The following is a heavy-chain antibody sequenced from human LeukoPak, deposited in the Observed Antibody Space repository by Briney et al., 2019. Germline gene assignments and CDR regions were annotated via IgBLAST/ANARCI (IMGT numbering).Heavy chain of an antibody. Sequence: SETLSLTCAVSGGSINNFWSWIRQPPVKGLEWIGYISYSGSTNYNPSLKSRVTISVDTSKNQFSLKLNSVTTADTAVYYCARDNYGGVTKFDPWGQGALVTVSS. CDR1: GGSINNF. J-gene: IGHJ5*02. CDR2: ISYSGST. V-gene: IGHV4-59*01. CDR3: ARDNYGGVTKFDP. D-gene: IGHD3-16*01.